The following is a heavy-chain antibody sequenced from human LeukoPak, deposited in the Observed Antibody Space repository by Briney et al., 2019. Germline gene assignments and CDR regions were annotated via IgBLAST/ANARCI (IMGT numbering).Heavy chain of an antibody. Sequence: GGSLRLSCVASGFTFSAYWMHWVRQVPGKGLVWVSRINTDGSSVIYADSVKGRFTISRDNAKNTLYLQMNSLRAEDTAVYYCTRGYAGIDYWGQGTLVTVSS. J-gene: IGHJ4*02. CDR1: GFTFSAYW. V-gene: IGHV3-74*01. CDR2: INTDGSSV. CDR3: TRGYAGIDY. D-gene: IGHD5-12*01.